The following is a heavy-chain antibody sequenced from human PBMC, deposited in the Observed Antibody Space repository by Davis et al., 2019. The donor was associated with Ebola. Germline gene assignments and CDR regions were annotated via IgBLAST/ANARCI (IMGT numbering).Heavy chain of an antibody. CDR3: ARDTRVATWFYYMDV. D-gene: IGHD4-23*01. V-gene: IGHV1-69*10. CDR1: GGTFSSYA. Sequence: SVKVSCKASGGTFSSYAISWVRQAPGQGLEWMGGIIPILGIANYAQKFQGRVTITADKSTSTAYMELRSLRCDDTAVYYCARDTRVATWFYYMDVWGKGTTVTVSS. J-gene: IGHJ6*03. CDR2: IIPILGIA.